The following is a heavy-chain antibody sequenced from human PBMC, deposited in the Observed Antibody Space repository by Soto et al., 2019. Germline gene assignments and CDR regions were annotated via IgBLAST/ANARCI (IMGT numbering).Heavy chain of an antibody. D-gene: IGHD1-1*01. Sequence: LGESLKISCKGSGYSFTSYWIGWVRQMPGKGLERMGIIYPGDSETRYSPSFQGQVTISADESIRTANLQWSSLKASDTAMYYCARQVGTNFDYWGQGTLVTVSS. CDR3: ARQVGTNFDY. CDR2: IYPGDSET. V-gene: IGHV5-51*01. CDR1: GYSFTSYW. J-gene: IGHJ4*02.